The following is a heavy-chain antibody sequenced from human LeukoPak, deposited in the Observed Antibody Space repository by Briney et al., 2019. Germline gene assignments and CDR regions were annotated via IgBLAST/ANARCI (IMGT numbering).Heavy chain of an antibody. V-gene: IGHV3-48*03. CDR1: GFTFSGYE. CDR3: AKGMYSSSSVFDS. Sequence: GGSLRLSCAASGFTFSGYEMNWVRQAPGKGLEWVSYISRSGRTIYDADSVKGRFTISRDNAKNSLYLQMNSLRAEDTAVYYCAKGMYSSSSVFDSWGQGTLVTVSS. D-gene: IGHD6-13*01. CDR2: ISRSGRTI. J-gene: IGHJ4*02.